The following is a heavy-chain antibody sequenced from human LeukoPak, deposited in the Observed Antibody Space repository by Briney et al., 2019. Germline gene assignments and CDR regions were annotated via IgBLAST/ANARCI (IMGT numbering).Heavy chain of an antibody. CDR1: GFTFSSYA. J-gene: IGHJ4*02. CDR2: ISYDGSNK. CDR3: SGYYDSGGYYFFDY. Sequence: GGSLRLSCAASGFTFSSYAMYWVRQAPGKGLEWVAVISYDGSNKYYADSVKGRFTISRDNSKNTLYLQMNSLRAEDTAVYYCSGYYDSGGYYFFDYWGQGTLVTVSS. D-gene: IGHD3-22*01. V-gene: IGHV3-30-3*01.